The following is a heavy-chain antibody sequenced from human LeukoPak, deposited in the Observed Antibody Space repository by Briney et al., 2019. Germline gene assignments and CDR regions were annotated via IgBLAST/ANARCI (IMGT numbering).Heavy chain of an antibody. CDR2: MNPNSGNT. J-gene: IGHJ4*02. Sequence: ASVKVSCKASGYTFTSYDINWVRQATGQGLEWMGWMNPNSGNTGYAQKFQGRVTMTRNTSISTAYMELSSLRSEDTAVYYCATEFFGRGATEHNDYWGQGTLVTVSS. V-gene: IGHV1-8*01. CDR3: ATEFFGRGATEHNDY. D-gene: IGHD3-10*01. CDR1: GYTFTSYD.